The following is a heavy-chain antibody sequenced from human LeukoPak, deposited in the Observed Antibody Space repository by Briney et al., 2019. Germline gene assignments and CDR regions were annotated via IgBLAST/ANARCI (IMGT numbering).Heavy chain of an antibody. CDR1: GFSVSDNY. D-gene: IGHD4-17*01. V-gene: IGHV3-66*01. J-gene: IGHJ4*02. CDR2: LFGGGDT. CDR3: ARGQRTSVTLYYLDF. Sequence: PGGSLRLSCAVSGFSVSDNYMTWVRQAPGKGLEWVSVLFGGGDTYYGDSVKGRFAISRDNSKNTVYLQMKSLRAEDTAVYYCARGQRTSVTLYYLDFWGPGTLVSVSS.